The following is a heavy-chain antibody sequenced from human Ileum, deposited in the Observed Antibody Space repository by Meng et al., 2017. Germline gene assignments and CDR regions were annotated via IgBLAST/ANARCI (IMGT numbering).Heavy chain of an antibody. V-gene: IGHV3-33*01. CDR1: GFTFRSYG. CDR3: GRHHCGGDNGYNDY. CDR2: VWYDGGNK. J-gene: IGHJ4*02. D-gene: IGHD2-21*01. Sequence: GESLKISCAASGFTFRSYGMHWVRQAPGKGLQWVAIVWYDGGNKYYGDSVKGRFTISRDNSKNTVYLQMNSLRAEDTAVYYCGRHHCGGDNGYNDYWGPGTVVTVSS.